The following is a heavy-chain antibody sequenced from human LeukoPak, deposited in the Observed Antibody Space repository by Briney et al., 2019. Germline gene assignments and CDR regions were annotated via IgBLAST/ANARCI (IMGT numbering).Heavy chain of an antibody. CDR1: GFTFSSYA. J-gene: IGHJ4*02. V-gene: IGHV3-48*01. CDR2: ISSSSSTI. CDR3: ARGDYSNYVGIDY. D-gene: IGHD4-11*01. Sequence: GGSLRLSCAASGFTFSSYAMSWVRQAPGKGLERVSYISSSSSTIYYADSVKGRFTISRDNAKNSLYVQMNSLRAEDTAVYYCARGDYSNYVGIDYWGQGTLVTVSS.